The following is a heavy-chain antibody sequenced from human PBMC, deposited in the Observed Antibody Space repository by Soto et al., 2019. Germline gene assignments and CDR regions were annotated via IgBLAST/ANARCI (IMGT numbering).Heavy chain of an antibody. J-gene: IGHJ6*02. CDR1: CSTFTSYG. CDR3: ARGGDSIQGYHIYEMDV. CDR2: ISAYKGNT. Sequence: ASVEVSSRASCSTFTSYGISWVRQAPGKGLEWMGWISAYKGNTNYAQKLQVRVTMTTVTSTSSAYMELRSLRSDDTAVYYCARGGDSIQGYHIYEMDVSGQGTTLAVSS. V-gene: IGHV1-18*04. D-gene: IGHD3-10*01.